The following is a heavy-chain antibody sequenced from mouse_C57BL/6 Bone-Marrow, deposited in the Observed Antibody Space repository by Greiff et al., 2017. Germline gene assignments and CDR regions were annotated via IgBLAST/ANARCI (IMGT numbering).Heavy chain of an antibody. CDR1: GYTFTSYW. CDR3: SRSDVYYFDY. J-gene: IGHJ2*01. Sequence: QVHVKQPGAELVKPGASVKLSCKASGYTFTSYWMHWVKQRPGRGLEWIGRIDPNSGGTKYNEKFKSKATLTVDKPSSTAYMQLSSLTSEDSGVYYCSRSDVYYFDYWGQGTTLTVSS. V-gene: IGHV1-72*01. CDR2: IDPNSGGT.